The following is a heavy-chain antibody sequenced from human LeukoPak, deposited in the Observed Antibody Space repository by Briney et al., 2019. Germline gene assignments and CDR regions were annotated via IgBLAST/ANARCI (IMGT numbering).Heavy chain of an antibody. Sequence: SETLSLTCTVSGGSISSSSYYWGWIRQPPGKGLEWIGSIYYSGSTYYNPSLKSRVTISVDTSKNQFSLKLSSVTAADTAVYYCARLQRAITIVRGVIDYWGQGTLVTVSS. CDR3: ARLQRAITIVRGVIDY. D-gene: IGHD3-10*01. J-gene: IGHJ4*02. CDR2: IYYSGST. CDR1: GGSISSSSYY. V-gene: IGHV4-39*01.